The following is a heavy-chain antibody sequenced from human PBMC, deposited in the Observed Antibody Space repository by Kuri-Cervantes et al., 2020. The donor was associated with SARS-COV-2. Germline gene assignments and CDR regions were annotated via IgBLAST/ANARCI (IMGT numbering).Heavy chain of an antibody. D-gene: IGHD5-18*01. CDR2: IPQDGARK. CDR3: AKVRVAIYTYGYGFDY. Sequence: GESLKISYAASGFSFSTHGMHWVRQAPGKGPGGVAVIPQDGARKHYADSVGGRFTVSRHTSKNTLFLQMNSLRAEDTAVYYCAKVRVAIYTYGYGFDYWGQGTLVTVSS. V-gene: IGHV3-30*18. J-gene: IGHJ4*02. CDR1: GFSFSTHG.